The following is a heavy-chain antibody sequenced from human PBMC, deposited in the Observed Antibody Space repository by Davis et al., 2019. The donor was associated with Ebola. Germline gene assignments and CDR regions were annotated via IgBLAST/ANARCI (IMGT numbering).Heavy chain of an antibody. J-gene: IGHJ4*02. V-gene: IGHV1-46*01. CDR3: ARVWGPYCGGDCYSDY. Sequence: ASVKVSCKASGYTFTSYYMHWVRQAPGQGLEWMGIINPSGGSTSYAQKFQGRVTMTRDTSISTAYMELSRLRSDDTAVYYCARVWGPYCGGDCYSDYWGQGTLVTVSS. D-gene: IGHD2-21*02. CDR2: INPSGGST. CDR1: GYTFTSYY.